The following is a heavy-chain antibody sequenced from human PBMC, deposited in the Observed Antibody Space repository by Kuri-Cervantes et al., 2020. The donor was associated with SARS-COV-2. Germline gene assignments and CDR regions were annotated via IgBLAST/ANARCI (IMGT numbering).Heavy chain of an antibody. V-gene: IGHV1-2*04. CDR3: ARDPTTTVTTVYYYYGMDV. J-gene: IGHJ6*02. Sequence: ASVKVSCKASGYTFTGYYMRWVRQAPGQGLEWMGWINPNSGGTNYAQKFQGWVTMTRDTSISTAYMELSRLRSDDTAVYYCARDPTTTVTTVYYYYGMDVWGQGTTVTVSS. CDR1: GYTFTGYY. D-gene: IGHD4-17*01. CDR2: INPNSGGT.